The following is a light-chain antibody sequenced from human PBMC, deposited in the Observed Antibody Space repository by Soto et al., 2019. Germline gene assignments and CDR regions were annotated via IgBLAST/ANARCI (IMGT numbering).Light chain of an antibody. CDR2: EVS. V-gene: IGLV2-8*01. CDR3: SSYAGSNNFVV. CDR1: SSDVGGYNY. J-gene: IGLJ2*01. Sequence: SVLTQPPSASGSPGQSVTISCTGTSSDVGGYNYVSWYQQHPGKAPKLMIYEVSKRPSGVPDRFSGSKSGNTASLTVSGLQAEDEADYYCSSYAGSNNFVVFGGGTQLTV.